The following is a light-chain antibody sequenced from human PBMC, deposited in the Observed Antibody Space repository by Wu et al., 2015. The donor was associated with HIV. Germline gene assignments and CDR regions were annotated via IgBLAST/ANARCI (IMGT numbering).Light chain of an antibody. CDR3: HQYGSSPAP. Sequence: EIVLTQSPATLSVSPGERATLSCRASQSVNNDFLAWYQQKPGRAPRLVIFAASIPATGIPDRFSGSGSGTNFSLSISRLEPEDFGVYYCHQYGSSPAPFGGGTRVDVK. J-gene: IGKJ4*01. CDR1: QSVNNDF. CDR2: AAS. V-gene: IGKV3-20*01.